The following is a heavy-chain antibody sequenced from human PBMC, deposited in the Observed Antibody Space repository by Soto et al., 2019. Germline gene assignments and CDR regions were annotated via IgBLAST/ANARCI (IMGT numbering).Heavy chain of an antibody. CDR1: GGSISSGGYY. CDR3: ARDPIITMMPFGI. V-gene: IGHV4-31*03. CDR2: IYYSGST. J-gene: IGHJ3*02. D-gene: IGHD3-22*01. Sequence: PSETLSLTCTVSGGSISSGGYYWSWIRQHPGKGLEWIGYIYYSGSTYYNPSLKSRVTISVDTSKNQFSLKLSSVTAADTAVYYCARDPIITMMPFGIWGQGTMVTVSS.